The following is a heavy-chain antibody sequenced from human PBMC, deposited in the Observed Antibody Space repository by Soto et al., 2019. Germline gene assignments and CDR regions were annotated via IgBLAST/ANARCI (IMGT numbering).Heavy chain of an antibody. CDR3: TSSSPRLYGDYD. CDR2: INSDGSVT. Sequence: LRLSCAASGFTFSTYWMHWVRQPPGKGLVWVSRINSDGSVTSYADSVKGRFTISRDNAKNTVYLQMDSLRAEDTAVYYCTSSSPRLYGDYDWGQGTLVTVSS. D-gene: IGHD4-17*01. CDR1: GFTFSTYW. V-gene: IGHV3-74*01. J-gene: IGHJ4*02.